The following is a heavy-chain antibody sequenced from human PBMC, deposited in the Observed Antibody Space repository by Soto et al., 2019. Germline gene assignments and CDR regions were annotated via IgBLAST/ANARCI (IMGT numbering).Heavy chain of an antibody. D-gene: IGHD3-10*01. Sequence: PGGCLRLSCAAAGFTFSSYAMSWVRQAPGTGLEWVSAISGSGGSTYYADSVKGRFTISRDNSKNTLYLQMNSLRAEDTAVYYCASSSGTHILIPACAVYWLQGTLVTVSS. V-gene: IGHV3-23*01. CDR1: GFTFSSYA. J-gene: IGHJ4*02. CDR2: ISGSGGST. CDR3: ASSSGTHILIPACAVY.